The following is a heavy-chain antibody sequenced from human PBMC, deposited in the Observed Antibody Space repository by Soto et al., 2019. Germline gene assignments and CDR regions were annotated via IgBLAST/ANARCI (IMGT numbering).Heavy chain of an antibody. D-gene: IGHD2-15*01. CDR1: GFTFSSYS. CDR2: ISSSSSYI. CDR3: ARDFSGGSCYSYYYYYGMDV. Sequence: GGSLRLSCAASGFTFSSYSMNWVRQAPGKGLEWVSSISSSSSYIYYADSVKGRFTISRDNAKNSLYLQMNSLRAEDTAVYYCARDFSGGSCYSYYYYYGMDVWGQGTTVTVSS. V-gene: IGHV3-21*01. J-gene: IGHJ6*02.